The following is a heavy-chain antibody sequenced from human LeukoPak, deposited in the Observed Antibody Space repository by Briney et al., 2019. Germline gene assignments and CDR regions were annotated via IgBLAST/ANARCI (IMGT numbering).Heavy chain of an antibody. V-gene: IGHV3-7*01. CDR3: TRDRTRAEDD. D-gene: IGHD1-14*01. CDR2: INQGGSDK. Sequence: GGSLRLSCAASGFTFSGHWMSWVRQAPGKELEWVANINQGGSDKYYVDSVKGRFTISRDNANNLLYLQMNSLRGEDTAVYYCTRDRTRAEDDWGQGTLVTVSS. CDR1: GFTFSGHW. J-gene: IGHJ4*02.